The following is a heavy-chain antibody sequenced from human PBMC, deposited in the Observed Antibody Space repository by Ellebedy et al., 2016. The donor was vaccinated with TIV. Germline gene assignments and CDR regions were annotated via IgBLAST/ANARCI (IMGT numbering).Heavy chain of an antibody. CDR1: GFTFSGST. D-gene: IGHD6-19*01. J-gene: IGHJ5*02. CDR3: AGFRGEAVAGNWFDP. V-gene: IGHV3-23*01. Sequence: PGGSLRLSCAASGFTFSGSTIHWVRQAPGKGLEWVSHISGSGVKTYYADPVRGRFSISRDNSKNTLYLQMNSLRADDTAVYYCAGFRGEAVAGNWFDPWGQGTLVTVSS. CDR2: ISGSGVKT.